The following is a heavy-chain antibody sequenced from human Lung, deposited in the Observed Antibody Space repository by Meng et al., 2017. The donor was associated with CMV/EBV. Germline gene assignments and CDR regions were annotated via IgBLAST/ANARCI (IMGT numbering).Heavy chain of an antibody. V-gene: IGHV3-33*06. CDR2: IWYDGSNK. CDR1: GLTRSHYG. Sequence: GGSHILXCAAPGLTRSHYGMHWVRQAPGKGLERVAGIWYDGSNKYYGDSVKGRFTISRDNSKNTLYLQMNSLRAEDTAVYYCAKDQYYFWGIEIPHYGMDVWGQGXTVTVSS. CDR3: AKDQYYFWGIEIPHYGMDV. D-gene: IGHD3-16*01. J-gene: IGHJ6*02.